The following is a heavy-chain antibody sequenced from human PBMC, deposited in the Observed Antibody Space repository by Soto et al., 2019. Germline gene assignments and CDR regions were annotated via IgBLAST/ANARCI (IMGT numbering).Heavy chain of an antibody. J-gene: IGHJ4*02. CDR1: GGSFSGYF. V-gene: IGHV4-34*01. CDR3: ARRANDDILTAKYSFDY. Sequence: SETLSLTCAVYGGSFSGYFWSWIRQPPGKGLEWIGEINHSGSTNYNPSLKSRVTISVDTSKNQFSLKLSSVTAADTAVYYCARRANDDILTAKYSFDYWGQGTLVTVSS. CDR2: INHSGST. D-gene: IGHD3-9*01.